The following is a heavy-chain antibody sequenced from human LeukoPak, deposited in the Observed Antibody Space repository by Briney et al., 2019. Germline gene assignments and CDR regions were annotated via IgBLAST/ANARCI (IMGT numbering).Heavy chain of an antibody. D-gene: IGHD6-13*01. CDR1: GFTFSSYE. V-gene: IGHV3-7*01. CDR2: IKQDGSEK. CDR3: ARGGIAAVNRPGWFDP. J-gene: IGHJ5*02. Sequence: GGSLRLSCAASGFTFSSYEMNWVRQAPGKGLEWVANIKQDGSEKYYVDSVKGRFTISRDNAKNSLYLQMNSLRAEDTAVYYCARGGIAAVNRPGWFDPWGQGTLVTVSS.